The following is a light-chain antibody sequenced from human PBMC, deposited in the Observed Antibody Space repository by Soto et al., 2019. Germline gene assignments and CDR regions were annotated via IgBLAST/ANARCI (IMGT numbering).Light chain of an antibody. CDR2: GAS. V-gene: IGKV3-20*01. Sequence: EIVLTQSPGTLSLSPGERATLSCRASQSVSSSYLAWYQQKPGQAPRLLIYGASSRATGIPDRFSGSRSGTDFSLTISRLEPTDFAVYYCEQYGSSPMYTFGQGTKVEIK. CDR1: QSVSSSY. J-gene: IGKJ2*01. CDR3: EQYGSSPMYT.